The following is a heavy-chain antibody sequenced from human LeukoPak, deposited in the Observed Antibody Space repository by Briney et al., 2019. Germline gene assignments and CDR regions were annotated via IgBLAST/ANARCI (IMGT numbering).Heavy chain of an antibody. V-gene: IGHV4-61*02. CDR3: ASSSWSTSYDAFDI. CDR2: IYTSGST. Sequence: SETLSLTCTVSGGSISSGSYYWSWIRQPAGKGLEWIGRIYTSGSTNYNPSLKSRVTISVDTSKNQFSLKLSSVTAADTAVYYCASSSWSTSYDAFDIWGQGTMVTVSS. D-gene: IGHD6-19*01. J-gene: IGHJ3*02. CDR1: GGSISSGSYY.